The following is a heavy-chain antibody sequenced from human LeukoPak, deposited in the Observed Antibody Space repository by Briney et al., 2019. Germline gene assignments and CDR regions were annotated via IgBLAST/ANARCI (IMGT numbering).Heavy chain of an antibody. D-gene: IGHD5-24*01. Sequence: GGSLRLSCAASGFTFSNYWMSWVRQAPGKGLEWVASIKQDGNEKYYVDSVKGRFTISRDNAKNSLYLQMNSLRAEDTAVYYCAREAVGYSYVDYWGQGTLVTVS. V-gene: IGHV3-7*01. CDR1: GFTFSNYW. J-gene: IGHJ4*02. CDR3: AREAVGYSYVDY. CDR2: IKQDGNEK.